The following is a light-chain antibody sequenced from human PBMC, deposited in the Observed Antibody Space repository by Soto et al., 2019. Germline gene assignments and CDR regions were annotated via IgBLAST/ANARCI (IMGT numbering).Light chain of an antibody. CDR1: QSVSSTY. CDR2: SSS. Sequence: ELVLTQSPGTLSLSPGDRATLSCRASQSVSSTYLAWYQQRPGQAPRLLIYSSSSRASGIPDRFSGSGSGTDFTLTISRQEPEDFAVYYCQQYRTSPPTWTFGQGTKVEIK. J-gene: IGKJ1*01. CDR3: QQYRTSPPTWT. V-gene: IGKV3-20*01.